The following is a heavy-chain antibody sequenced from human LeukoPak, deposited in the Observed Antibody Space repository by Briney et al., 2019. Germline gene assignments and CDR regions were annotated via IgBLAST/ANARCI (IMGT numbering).Heavy chain of an antibody. J-gene: IGHJ6*02. CDR1: GVTFSSYS. D-gene: IGHD6-13*01. Sequence: GESLRLSCAASGVTFSSYSMNWVRQPPGKGLEWVSSISSSSSYIYYAYSVKRQFTISRDNAKNSLYLQMNSLRVEDTAVYYCASFIAAAGEPHYYYGMDVWGQGTTVTVSS. CDR3: ASFIAAAGEPHYYYGMDV. V-gene: IGHV3-21*01. CDR2: ISSSSSYI.